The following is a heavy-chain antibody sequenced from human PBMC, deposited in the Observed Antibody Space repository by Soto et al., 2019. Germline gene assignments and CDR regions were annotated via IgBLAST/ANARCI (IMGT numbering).Heavy chain of an antibody. CDR2: IYHSGSP. CDR3: AAGSGSFLPFYY. Sequence: RQPPGKGLEWIGEIYHSGSPNYNPSLKSRLTISVDKSKNPFSQKLTCVTAADTGVYYCAAGSGSFLPFYYWGKGTL. D-gene: IGHD3-10*01. J-gene: IGHJ4*02. V-gene: IGHV4-4*02.